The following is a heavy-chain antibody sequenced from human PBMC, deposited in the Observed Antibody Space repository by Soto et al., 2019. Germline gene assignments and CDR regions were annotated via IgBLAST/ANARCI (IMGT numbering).Heavy chain of an antibody. CDR3: ATFTVTSYYFDY. Sequence: SVKVSCKASGGTFSSYAISWVRQAPGQGLGWMGGIIPIFGTANYAQKFQGRVTITADESTSTAYMELSSLRSEDTAVYYCATFTVTSYYFDYWGQGTLVTVSS. CDR1: GGTFSSYA. CDR2: IIPIFGTA. D-gene: IGHD4-17*01. V-gene: IGHV1-69*13. J-gene: IGHJ4*02.